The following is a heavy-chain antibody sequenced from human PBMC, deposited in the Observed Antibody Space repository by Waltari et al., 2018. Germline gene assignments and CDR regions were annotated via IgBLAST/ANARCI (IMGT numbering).Heavy chain of an antibody. Sequence: QLQLQESGPGLVKPSETLSLTCTVPSSSLIGNDYWWGCIRQPPGKGLEWIGSTNFGGNTNFNPSLQSRVTIFVDPSKNQVSLKLTSATAADTAVYYCARQKGQWLWAFDIWGQGTMVSVSS. J-gene: IGHJ3*02. D-gene: IGHD6-19*01. CDR3: ARQKGQWLWAFDI. CDR1: SSSLIGNDYW. CDR2: TNFGGNT. V-gene: IGHV4-39*01.